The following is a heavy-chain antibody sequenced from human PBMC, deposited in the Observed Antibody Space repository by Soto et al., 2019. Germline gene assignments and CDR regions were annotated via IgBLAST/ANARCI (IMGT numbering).Heavy chain of an antibody. CDR3: ARDTYYYGSGSYYNSNFDY. J-gene: IGHJ4*02. D-gene: IGHD3-10*01. CDR1: GFTFSSYA. Sequence: QVQLVESGGGVVQPGRSLRLSCAASGFTFSSYAMHWVRQAPGKGLEWVAVISYDGSNKYYADSVKGRFTISRDNSKNTLYLQMNSLRAEDTAVYYCARDTYYYGSGSYYNSNFDYWGQGTLVTVSS. CDR2: ISYDGSNK. V-gene: IGHV3-30-3*01.